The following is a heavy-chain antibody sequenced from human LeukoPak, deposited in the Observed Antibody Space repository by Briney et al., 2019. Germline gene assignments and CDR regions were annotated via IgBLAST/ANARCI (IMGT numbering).Heavy chain of an antibody. V-gene: IGHV3-30*14. CDR3: ARGGSYLSAFDI. Sequence: GGSLRLSCAASGFTFSSYAMHWVRQTPDKGLEWVAVISYDGSNKYYADSVKGRFTISRDNSKNTLYLQMNSLRAEDTAVYYCARGGSYLSAFDIWGQGTMVTVS. J-gene: IGHJ3*02. CDR2: ISYDGSNK. D-gene: IGHD1-26*01. CDR1: GFTFSSYA.